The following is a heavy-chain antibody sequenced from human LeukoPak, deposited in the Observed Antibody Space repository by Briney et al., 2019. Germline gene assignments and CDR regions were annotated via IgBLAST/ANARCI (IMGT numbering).Heavy chain of an antibody. V-gene: IGHV4-39*01. CDR1: GGSISSSSYY. D-gene: IGHD3-10*01. Sequence: KPSETLSLTCTVSGGSISSSSYYWGWIRQPPGKGLEWIGSLYHSGSTFYNPSLKSRVTISVDTSKNQFSLKLNSVTAADTAVYYCGIPYYYGSGSWLYWGQGTLVTVSS. CDR3: GIPYYYGSGSWLY. J-gene: IGHJ4*02. CDR2: LYHSGST.